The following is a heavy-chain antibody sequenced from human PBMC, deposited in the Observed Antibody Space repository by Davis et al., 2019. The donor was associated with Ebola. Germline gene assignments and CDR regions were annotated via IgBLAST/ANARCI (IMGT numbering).Heavy chain of an antibody. Sequence: PGGSLRLSCAASGFTFSSYAMSWVRQAPGKGLEWVSAISGSGGSTYYADSVKGRFTISRDNSKNTLYLQMNSLRAEDTAVYYCAKGITGRYYYYGMDVWGQGTTVTVSS. D-gene: IGHD1-20*01. V-gene: IGHV3-23*01. CDR2: ISGSGGST. CDR1: GFTFSSYA. CDR3: AKGITGRYYYYGMDV. J-gene: IGHJ6*02.